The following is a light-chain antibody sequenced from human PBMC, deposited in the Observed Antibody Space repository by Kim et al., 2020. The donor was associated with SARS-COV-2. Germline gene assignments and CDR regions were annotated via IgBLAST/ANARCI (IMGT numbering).Light chain of an antibody. V-gene: IGLV2-14*03. CDR1: SSDVGGYNY. J-gene: IGLJ1*01. Sequence: GQSITIFCTGTSSDVGGYNYVSWYQQHPGKAPKLMIYDVSNRPSGVSNRFSGSKSGNTASLTISGLQAEDEADYYCSSYTSSSTRVFGTGTKVTVL. CDR2: DVS. CDR3: SSYTSSSTRV.